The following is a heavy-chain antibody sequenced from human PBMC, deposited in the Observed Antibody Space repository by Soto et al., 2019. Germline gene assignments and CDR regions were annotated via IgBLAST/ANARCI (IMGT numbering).Heavy chain of an antibody. D-gene: IGHD4-4*01. V-gene: IGHV4-59*01. Sequence: PSETLSLTCTVSGGSLGSYYWSWVRQPPGKGLEWIGYVFYTGRANYNASLKSRVSISLDTSNYQFSLKQISMTTADTAVYYCGRDDDGRKTTSPYYYNGMDVWGPGTMVTVSS. CDR2: VFYTGRA. J-gene: IGHJ6*02. CDR1: GGSLGSYY. CDR3: GRDDDGRKTTSPYYYNGMDV.